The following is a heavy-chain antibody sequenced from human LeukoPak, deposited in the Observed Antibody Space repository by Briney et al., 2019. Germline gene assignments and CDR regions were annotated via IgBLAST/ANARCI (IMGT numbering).Heavy chain of an antibody. CDR2: INRDGTST. J-gene: IGHJ3*02. V-gene: IGHV3-74*01. Sequence: GGSLRLSCAASGFTFSSYWMHWVRQAPGKGLVWVSRINRDGTSTRYADSVKGRFTISRDNAKNTLYLQMNSLRAEDTAVYYCARSLGDYIAFDIWGQGTMVTVSS. D-gene: IGHD3-16*01. CDR1: GFTFSSYW. CDR3: ARSLGDYIAFDI.